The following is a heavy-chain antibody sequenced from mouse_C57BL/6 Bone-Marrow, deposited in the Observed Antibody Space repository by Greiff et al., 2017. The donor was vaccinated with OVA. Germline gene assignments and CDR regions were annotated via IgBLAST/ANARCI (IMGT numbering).Heavy chain of an antibody. J-gene: IGHJ2*01. CDR1: GYTFTSYW. Sequence: VQLQQPGAELVKPGASVKLSCKASGYTFTSYWMHWVKQRPGQGLEWIGMIHPNSGSTNYNEKFKSKATLTVDKSSSTAYMQLSSLTSEDSAVYYCARLGRGGYYFDYWGQGTTLTVSS. CDR2: IHPNSGST. CDR3: ARLGRGGYYFDY. V-gene: IGHV1-64*01. D-gene: IGHD4-1*01.